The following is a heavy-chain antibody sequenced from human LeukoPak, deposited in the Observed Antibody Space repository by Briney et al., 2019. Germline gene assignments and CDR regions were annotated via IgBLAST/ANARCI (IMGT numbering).Heavy chain of an antibody. D-gene: IGHD6-13*01. CDR1: GFTFSSYA. CDR2: ISGSGGST. J-gene: IGHJ4*02. V-gene: IGHV3-23*01. CDR3: AKDRGSQQLAEEFDY. Sequence: GGSLRLSCAASGFTFSSYAMSWVRQAPGKGLEWVSAISGSGGSTYYADSVKGWFTISRDNSKNTLYLQMNSLRAEDTAVYYCAKDRGSQQLAEEFDYWGQGTLVTVSS.